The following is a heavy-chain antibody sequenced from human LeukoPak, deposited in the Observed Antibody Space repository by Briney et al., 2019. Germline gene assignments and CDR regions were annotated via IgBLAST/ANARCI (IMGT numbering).Heavy chain of an antibody. D-gene: IGHD2/OR15-2a*01. CDR1: GVTFSVFG. J-gene: IGHJ4*02. CDR2: ITSRSSAI. V-gene: IGHV3-48*01. CDR3: ARSFLTDSIYYFDY. Sequence: GGSLRLSCAASGVTFSVFGMNWVRQAPGKGLEWSSFITSRSSAIYYADSVKGRITISRDNAKNSLFLQMNSLRAEDTAVYYCARSFLTDSIYYFDYWGQGVLVTVSS.